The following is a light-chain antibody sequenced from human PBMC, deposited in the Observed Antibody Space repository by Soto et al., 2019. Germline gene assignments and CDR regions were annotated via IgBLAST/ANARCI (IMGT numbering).Light chain of an antibody. CDR2: EVR. CDR3: SSYTSRSSLI. CDR1: LRAVGAYNL. J-gene: IGLJ2*01. V-gene: IGLV2-14*01. Sequence: QSALTQPASVSGSPGQSITISCAGTLRAVGAYNLVSWYQQHPGRAPQLIIYEVRNRPSGISFPFSGSKSGNTASLTISGLQAEDEADYYCSSYTSRSSLIFGGGTQLTVL.